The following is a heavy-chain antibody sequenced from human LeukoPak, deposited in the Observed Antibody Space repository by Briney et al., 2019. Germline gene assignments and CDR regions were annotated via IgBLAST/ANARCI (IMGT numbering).Heavy chain of an antibody. CDR3: ARSTLIAAAGRGPSGY. CDR2: INPSGGST. V-gene: IGHV1-46*01. D-gene: IGHD6-13*01. J-gene: IGHJ4*02. CDR1: GYTFTSYY. Sequence: GASVKVSCKASGYTFTSYYMHWVRQAPGQGLEWMGIINPSGGSTSYAQKFQGRVTMTRDMSTSTVYMELSSLRSEDTAVYYCARSTLIAAAGRGPSGYWGQGTLVTVSS.